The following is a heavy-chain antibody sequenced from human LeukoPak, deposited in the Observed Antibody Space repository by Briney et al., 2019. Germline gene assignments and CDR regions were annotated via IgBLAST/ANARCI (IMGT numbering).Heavy chain of an antibody. CDR1: GFTFSSYA. V-gene: IGHV3-23*01. CDR3: AKDLTGIVGATQPKYFQH. CDR2: ISGSGGST. J-gene: IGHJ1*01. Sequence: PGGSLRLSCAASGFTFSSYAMSWVRQAPGKGLEWVSAISGSGGSTYYADSVKGRFTISRDNSKNTLYLQMNSLRAEDTAVYYCAKDLTGIVGATQPKYFQHWGQGTLVTVSS. D-gene: IGHD1-26*01.